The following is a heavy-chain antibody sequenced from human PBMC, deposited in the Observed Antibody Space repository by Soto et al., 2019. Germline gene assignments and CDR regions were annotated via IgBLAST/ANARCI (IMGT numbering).Heavy chain of an antibody. CDR3: ARDYDFWSGPNRFDP. Sequence: ASVKVSCKASGYTFTSYGISWVRQAPGQGLEWMGWISAYSGNTNYAQKLQGRVTMTTDTSTSTAYMELRSLRSDDTAVYYCARDYDFWSGPNRFDPWGQGTLVTVSS. D-gene: IGHD3-3*01. J-gene: IGHJ5*02. CDR1: GYTFTSYG. V-gene: IGHV1-18*04. CDR2: ISAYSGNT.